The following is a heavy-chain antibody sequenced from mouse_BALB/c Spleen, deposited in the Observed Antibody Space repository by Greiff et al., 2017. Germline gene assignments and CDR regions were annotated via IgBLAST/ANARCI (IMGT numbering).Heavy chain of an antibody. CDR1: GFSLTSYG. CDR3: ASLLRLRGY. CDR2: IWSGGST. Sequence: QVQLKESGPGLVQPSQSLSITCTVSGFSLTSYGVHWVRQSPGKGLEWLGVIWSGGSTDYNAAFISRLSISKDNSKSQVFFKMNSLQANDTAIYYCASLLRLRGYWGQGTTLTVSS. J-gene: IGHJ2*01. D-gene: IGHD1-2*01. V-gene: IGHV2-2*02.